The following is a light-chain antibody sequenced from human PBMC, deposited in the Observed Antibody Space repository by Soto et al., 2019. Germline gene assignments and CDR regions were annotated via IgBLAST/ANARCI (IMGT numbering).Light chain of an antibody. Sequence: EIVLTQSPGTLSLSPGERATLSCRASQSVSSSYLAWYQQKPGQAPRLLIYGASSRAAGVPDRFSGSGSGTEFTLTISRLEPEDFTVYYCQQRSNWPLTFGGGTKVDNK. J-gene: IGKJ4*01. CDR1: QSVSSSY. CDR2: GAS. V-gene: IGKV3D-20*02. CDR3: QQRSNWPLT.